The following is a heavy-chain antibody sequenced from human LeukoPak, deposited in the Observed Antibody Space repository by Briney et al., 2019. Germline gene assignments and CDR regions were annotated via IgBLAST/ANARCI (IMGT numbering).Heavy chain of an antibody. CDR1: GYTFTSYG. V-gene: IGHV1-18*01. J-gene: IGHJ4*02. CDR3: ARALLEWLFVGDLDY. CDR2: ISAYNGNT. D-gene: IGHD3-3*01. Sequence: GASVKVSCKASGYTFTSYGISWVRQAPGQGLEWMGWISAYNGNTNYAQKLQGRVTMTTDTSTSTAYMELRSLRSDDTAVYYCARALLEWLFVGDLDYWGQGTLVTVSS.